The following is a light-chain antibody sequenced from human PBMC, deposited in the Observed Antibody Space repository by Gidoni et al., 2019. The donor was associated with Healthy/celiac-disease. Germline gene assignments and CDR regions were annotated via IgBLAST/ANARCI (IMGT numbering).Light chain of an antibody. CDR1: QSISNY. J-gene: IGKJ1*01. CDR3: QQRAYWPLT. V-gene: IGKV3-11*01. CDR2: DAS. Sequence: EIVLPQSPATLSLSPGERATLSCRASQSISNYLAWYQQKPGQTPRLLIYDASNRATDIPARFSGSASGADFTLTISSLEPEDFAVYYCQQRAYWPLTFGQGTRVEIK.